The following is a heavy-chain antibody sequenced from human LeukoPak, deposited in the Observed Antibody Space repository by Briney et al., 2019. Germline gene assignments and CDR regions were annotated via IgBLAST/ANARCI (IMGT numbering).Heavy chain of an antibody. CDR2: INHGGGA. Sequence: PSETLSLTCAVYGGSFSGYYWSWIRRPPGKGLEWIGEINHGGGANYNPSLKSRVNVSGDTSNNQFSLKLSSVTAADTAVYYCARGAHYDSSGYYFDYWGQGTLVTVSS. CDR3: ARGAHYDSSGYYFDY. D-gene: IGHD3-22*01. V-gene: IGHV4-34*01. J-gene: IGHJ4*02. CDR1: GGSFSGYY.